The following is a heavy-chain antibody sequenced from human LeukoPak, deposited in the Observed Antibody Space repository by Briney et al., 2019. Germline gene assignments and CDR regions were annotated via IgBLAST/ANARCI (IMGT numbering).Heavy chain of an antibody. Sequence: GGSLRLSCAASEFTFSSYAMSWVRQAPGKGLEWVAVIWYDGNNKYYADSVKGRFTISRDNSKNTLYLQMNSLRAEDTAVYYCARDWYSSGPNWFDPWGQGTLVTVSS. J-gene: IGHJ5*02. V-gene: IGHV3-33*08. CDR2: IWYDGNNK. D-gene: IGHD6-19*01. CDR1: EFTFSSYA. CDR3: ARDWYSSGPNWFDP.